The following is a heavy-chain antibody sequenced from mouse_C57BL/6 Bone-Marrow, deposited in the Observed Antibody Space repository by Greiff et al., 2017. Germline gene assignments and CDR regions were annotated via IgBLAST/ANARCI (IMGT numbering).Heavy chain of an antibody. CDR1: GYTFTSYW. J-gene: IGHJ4*01. V-gene: IGHV1-64*01. Sequence: QVQLQQPGAELVKPGASVTLSCKASGYTFTSYWMHWVKQRPGQGLEWIGMIHPNSGSTNYNEKFKSKATLTVDKSSSTAYMQLSSLTSEDSAVFYCARYPSYYAMDYWGQGTSVTGSS. CDR2: IHPNSGST. CDR3: ARYPSYYAMDY.